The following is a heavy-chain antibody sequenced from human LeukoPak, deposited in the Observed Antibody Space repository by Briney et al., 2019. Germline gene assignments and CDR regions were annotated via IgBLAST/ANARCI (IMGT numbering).Heavy chain of an antibody. D-gene: IGHD6-19*01. CDR2: IYTSGST. CDR1: GGSISSYY. Sequence: SETLSLTCTVSGGSISSYYWSWIRQPAGKGLEWIGRIYTSGSTNYNPSLKSRVTMSVDTSKNQFSLKLSSVTAADTAVYYCARVRRPPVGQWLDGEYRYYYYMDVWGKGTTATVSS. J-gene: IGHJ6*03. V-gene: IGHV4-4*07. CDR3: ARVRRPPVGQWLDGEYRYYYYMDV.